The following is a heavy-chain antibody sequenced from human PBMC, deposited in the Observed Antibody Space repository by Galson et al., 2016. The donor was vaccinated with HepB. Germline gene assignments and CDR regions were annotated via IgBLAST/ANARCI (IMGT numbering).Heavy chain of an antibody. CDR2: ISGDNVNA. J-gene: IGHJ6*02. D-gene: IGHD3-16*01. CDR3: ARLPEWTSDDYDYAMDL. CDR1: GYTFTSYG. V-gene: IGHV1-18*01. Sequence: QSGAEVKKPGASVKVSCKASGYTFTSYGITWVRQAPGQGLEWMGWISGDNVNAHYAQKLQGRVTMTTDTSTSIAYMELRSLGPHDTAVSYCARLPEWTSDDYDYAMDLWGQGATVTVSS.